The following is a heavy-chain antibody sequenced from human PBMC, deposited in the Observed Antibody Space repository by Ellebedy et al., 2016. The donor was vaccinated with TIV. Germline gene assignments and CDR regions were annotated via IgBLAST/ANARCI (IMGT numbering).Heavy chain of an antibody. CDR2: IYYSGST. Sequence: MPSETLSLTCTVSGGSISSSSYYWGWIRQPPGKGLEWIGSIYYSGSTYYNPSLKSRVTISVDTSKNQFSLKLSSVTAADTAVYYCARRDVGAQGAFDTWGQGTMVTVSS. J-gene: IGHJ3*02. V-gene: IGHV4-39*01. CDR1: GGSISSSSYY. D-gene: IGHD1-26*01. CDR3: ARRDVGAQGAFDT.